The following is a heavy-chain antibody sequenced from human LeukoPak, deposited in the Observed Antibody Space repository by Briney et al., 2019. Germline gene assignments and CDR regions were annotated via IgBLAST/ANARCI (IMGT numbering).Heavy chain of an antibody. D-gene: IGHD5-18*01. CDR1: GGSISSSSYY. V-gene: IGHV4-39*01. J-gene: IGHJ6*03. Sequence: PSETLSLTCTVSGGSISSSSYYWGWIRQPPGKGLEWIGSIYYSGSTYYNPSLKSRVTISVDTSKNQFSLKLSSVTAADTAVYYCARVADTAMVKSYYYYYYMDVWGKGTTVTVSS. CDR2: IYYSGST. CDR3: ARVADTAMVKSYYYYYYMDV.